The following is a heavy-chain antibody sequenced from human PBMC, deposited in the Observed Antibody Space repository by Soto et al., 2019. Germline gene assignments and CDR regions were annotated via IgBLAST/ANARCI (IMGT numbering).Heavy chain of an antibody. J-gene: IGHJ5*02. D-gene: IGHD5-12*01. CDR3: ARRHDYNWSDP. CDR2: IYYSGST. V-gene: IGHV4-30-4*01. CDR1: GGSISSGDYY. Sequence: PSATLSLTCTVSGGSISSGDYYWSWIRQPPGKGLEWIGYIYYSGSTYFNPFLKSRVTISVDTSKNQFSLRLSSVTAADTAVYYCARRHDYNWSDPWGQGTLVTVSS.